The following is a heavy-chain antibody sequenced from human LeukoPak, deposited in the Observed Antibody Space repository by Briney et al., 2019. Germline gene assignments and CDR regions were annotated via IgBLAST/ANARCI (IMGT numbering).Heavy chain of an antibody. J-gene: IGHJ5*02. CDR3: ARDGYTYGDNWFDP. CDR1: GYTFTGYY. CDR2: INPNSGGT. D-gene: IGHD5-18*01. Sequence: GASVKVSCKASGYTFTGYYMHWVRQAPGQGLEWMGWINPNSGGTSYAQKFQGRVTMTRDTSISTAYMELTRLTSDDMAVYYCARDGYTYGDNWFDPWGQGTLVTGSS. V-gene: IGHV1-2*02.